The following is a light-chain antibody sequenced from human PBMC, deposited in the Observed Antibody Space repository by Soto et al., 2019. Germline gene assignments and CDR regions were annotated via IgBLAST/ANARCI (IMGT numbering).Light chain of an antibody. CDR1: SSDVGGYNY. Sequence: QSALTQPRSVSGYPGQSVTISCTGTSSDVGGYNYVSWYQQHPGKAPKLMIYAVSKRPSGVPDRFSGSKSGNTASLTISGLQAEDEADYYCCSYAGSYTVVFGGGTKLTVL. V-gene: IGLV2-11*01. CDR3: CSYAGSYTVV. CDR2: AVS. J-gene: IGLJ2*01.